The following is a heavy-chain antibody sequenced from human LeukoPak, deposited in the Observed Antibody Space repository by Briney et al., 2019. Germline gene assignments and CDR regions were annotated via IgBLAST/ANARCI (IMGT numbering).Heavy chain of an antibody. CDR2: ISGSGGST. CDR1: GFTFSSYA. Sequence: GGSLRLTCAASGFTFSSYAMSWVRQAPGKGLEWVSAISGSGGSTYYADSVKGRFTISRDNAKNSLYLQMNSLRAEDTAVYVCTRDFAFQQFDYWGQGTLVTVSS. J-gene: IGHJ4*02. CDR3: TRDFAFQQFDY. D-gene: IGHD1/OR15-1a*01. V-gene: IGHV3-23*01.